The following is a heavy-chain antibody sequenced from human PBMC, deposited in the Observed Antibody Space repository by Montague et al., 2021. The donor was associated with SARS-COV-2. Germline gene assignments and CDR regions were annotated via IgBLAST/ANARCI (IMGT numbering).Heavy chain of an antibody. J-gene: IGHJ4*02. Sequence: SETLSLTCAVSGGSINTNNWWTWVRQPPGEGLEWIGQIFHSGITXYNTSHESRVNISVAKSKNQFSLRLSSVTAADTAVYYCARGRLVGDSSSWYYFDYWGQGTLVAVSS. CDR2: IFHSGIT. D-gene: IGHD6-13*01. CDR3: ARGRLVGDSSSWYYFDY. CDR1: GGSINTNNW. V-gene: IGHV4-4*02.